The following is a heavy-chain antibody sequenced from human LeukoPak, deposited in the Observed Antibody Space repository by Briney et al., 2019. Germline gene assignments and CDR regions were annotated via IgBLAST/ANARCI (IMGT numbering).Heavy chain of an antibody. V-gene: IGHV7-4-1*02. D-gene: IGHD3-22*01. CDR1: GYTFTSYA. J-gene: IGHJ4*02. Sequence: GASVKVSCKASGYTFTSYAMNWVRQAPGQGLEWTGWINTNTGNPTYAQGFTGRFVFSLDTSVSTAYLQISSLKAEDTAVYYCARESPYYYDSSDYSGEPDYWGQGTLVTVSS. CDR3: ARESPYYYDSSDYSGEPDY. CDR2: INTNTGNP.